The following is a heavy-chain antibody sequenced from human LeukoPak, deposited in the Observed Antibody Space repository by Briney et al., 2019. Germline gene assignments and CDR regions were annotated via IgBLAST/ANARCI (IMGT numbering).Heavy chain of an antibody. D-gene: IGHD6-13*01. CDR3: AKTRLAGQPVRLDP. J-gene: IGHJ5*02. CDR2: ISGYNGNT. V-gene: IGHV1-18*01. Sequence: ASVKVSCKASGYTFTNYGISWVRQAPGQGLEWMGWISGYNGNTNYAQKLQGRVTMTTDTSKRTAYMELRRLTEGGHPVHYCAKTRLAGQPVRLDPWGQGTLVTVSS. CDR1: GYTFTNYG.